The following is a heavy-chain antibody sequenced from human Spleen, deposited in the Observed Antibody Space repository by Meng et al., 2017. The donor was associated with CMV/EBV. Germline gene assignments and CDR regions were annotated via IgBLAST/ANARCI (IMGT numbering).Heavy chain of an antibody. D-gene: IGHD3-22*01. CDR3: ARTHFYDSSNYGFDY. CDR1: GGAISSGDYY. CDR2: ISYSGST. Sequence: QVPLQGSGPGRLTPSRTRSLTCTDLGGAISSGDYYWSWIRQPPGKGLEWIGYISYSGSTYYNPSLKSRVTISVDTSKNQFSLKLSSVTAADTAVYYCARTHFYDSSNYGFDYWGQGTLVTVSS. J-gene: IGHJ4*02. V-gene: IGHV4-30-4*01.